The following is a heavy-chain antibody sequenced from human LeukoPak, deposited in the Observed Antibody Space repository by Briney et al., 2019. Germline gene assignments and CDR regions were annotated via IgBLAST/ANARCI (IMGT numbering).Heavy chain of an antibody. D-gene: IGHD6-6*01. CDR2: ISGSGGST. V-gene: IGHV3-23*01. CDR1: GFTFSSYA. CDR3: AKNFDGGQLVPPDAFDI. J-gene: IGHJ3*02. Sequence: PGGFLRLSCAASGFTFSSYAMSWVRQAPGKGLEWVSAISGSGGSTYYADSVKGRFTISRDNSKNTLYLQMNSLRAEDTAVYYCAKNFDGGQLVPPDAFDIWGQGTMVTVSS.